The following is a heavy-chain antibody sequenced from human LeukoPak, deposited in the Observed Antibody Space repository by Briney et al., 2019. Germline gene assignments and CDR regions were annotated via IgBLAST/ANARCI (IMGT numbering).Heavy chain of an antibody. D-gene: IGHD1-26*01. J-gene: IGHJ4*01. CDR1: GGSLSSYY. CDR3: ARDQEYSGSYYRYFDY. Sequence: AETLSLTCTVSGGSLSSYYWTWIRQPPGKGLEWIGYIYSRGLTRGSTNYNPSLKSRVTISVDTSKNQFSLKLSSVTAADTAVYYCARDQEYSGSYYRYFDYWGQGTLVTVSS. V-gene: IGHV4-59*01. CDR2: IYSRGLTRGST.